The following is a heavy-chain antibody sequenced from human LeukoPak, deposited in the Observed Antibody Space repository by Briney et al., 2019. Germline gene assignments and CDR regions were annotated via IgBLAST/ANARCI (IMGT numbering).Heavy chain of an antibody. CDR2: ISWNSGSI. V-gene: IGHV3-9*03. J-gene: IGHJ3*02. CDR1: GFTFDDYA. CDR3: AKDIGYCSSASCSARAFDI. Sequence: PGRSLRLSCAASGFTFDDYAMHWVRQAPGKGLEWVSGISWNSGSIGYADSVKGRFTISRDNAKNSLYLQMNSLRAEDMALYYCAKDIGYCSSASCSARAFDIWGQGTMATVSS. D-gene: IGHD2-2*01.